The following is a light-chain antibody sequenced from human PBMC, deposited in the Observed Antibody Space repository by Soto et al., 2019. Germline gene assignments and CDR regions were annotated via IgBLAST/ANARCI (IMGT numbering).Light chain of an antibody. CDR2: DAS. Sequence: EIVLTQSPATLSLSPGERATLSCRASQSVSSYLAWYQQKPGQAPRLLIYDASNRATGIPARFSGSRSGTDFTLTSSSLEPEDFAVYYCQQRSNWPPTFGPGNKVDIK. J-gene: IGKJ3*01. CDR3: QQRSNWPPT. V-gene: IGKV3-11*01. CDR1: QSVSSY.